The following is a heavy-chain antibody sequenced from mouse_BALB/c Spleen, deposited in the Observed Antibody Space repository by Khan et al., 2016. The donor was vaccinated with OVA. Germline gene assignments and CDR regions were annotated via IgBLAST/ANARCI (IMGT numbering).Heavy chain of an antibody. J-gene: IGHJ2*01. CDR3: ARMDTTSLDY. CDR1: GYTFTDYY. Sequence: VQLQESGTELARPGASVKLSCKASGYTFTDYYITWVKQRTGQGLEWIGEIYPGSGNTYYNEKFKGKATLTADKSSNTAYMQLSSLTSDDSAVYFCARMDTTSLDYWGQGTTPTVSS. D-gene: IGHD2-3*01. CDR2: IYPGSGNT. V-gene: IGHV1-77*01.